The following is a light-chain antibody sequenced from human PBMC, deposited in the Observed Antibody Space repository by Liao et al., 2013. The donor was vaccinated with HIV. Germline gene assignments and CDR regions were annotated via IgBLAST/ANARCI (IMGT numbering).Light chain of an antibody. CDR1: NIGDKG. V-gene: IGLV3-1*01. CDR2: QDN. J-gene: IGLJ1*01. Sequence: SYELTQPPSVSVAPGKTARITCGGDNIGDKGVHWYQQKPGQSPVLVIYQDNKRPSGIPERFSGSNSGNTATLTISGTQAMDEADYYCQAWDSTIAYVFGTGTKVTVL. CDR3: QAWDSTIAYV.